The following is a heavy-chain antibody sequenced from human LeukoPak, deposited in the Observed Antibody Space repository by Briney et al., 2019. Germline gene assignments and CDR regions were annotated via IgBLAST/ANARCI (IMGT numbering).Heavy chain of an antibody. Sequence: ASVKVSCKASGYTFTSYDINWVRQAAGQGLEWMGWMNPNSGNTGYAQKFQGRVTMTRNTSISTAYMELSSLRSEDTAVYYCARGTMVRGHDFDYWGQGTLVTVSS. CDR3: ARGTMVRGHDFDY. J-gene: IGHJ4*02. CDR2: MNPNSGNT. D-gene: IGHD3-10*01. V-gene: IGHV1-8*01. CDR1: GYTFTSYD.